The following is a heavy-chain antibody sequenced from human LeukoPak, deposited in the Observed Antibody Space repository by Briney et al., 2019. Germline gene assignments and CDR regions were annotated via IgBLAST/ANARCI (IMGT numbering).Heavy chain of an antibody. Sequence: PGRSLRLSCAASGFTFSSYAMHWVRQAPGKGLEWVAVISYDGSNRYYADSVKGRFTISRDNAKNSLFLQINSLRAEDTAVYYCANGGTYSSGPWGQGTLVTVSS. CDR2: ISYDGSNR. CDR3: ANGGTYSSGP. D-gene: IGHD3-22*01. J-gene: IGHJ5*02. CDR1: GFTFSSYA. V-gene: IGHV3-30-3*01.